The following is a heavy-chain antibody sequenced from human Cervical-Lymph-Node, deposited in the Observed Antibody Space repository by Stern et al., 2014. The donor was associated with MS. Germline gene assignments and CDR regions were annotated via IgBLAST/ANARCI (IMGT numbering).Heavy chain of an antibody. J-gene: IGHJ4*02. CDR3: ARDRLVHHGSGTYYY. CDR2: ISTHDGYT. Sequence: QMQLVQSGAEVKRPGASVKVSCKASGYTFTEYGFSWVRQAPGQGLEWMGWISTHDGYTSYAQNLQGRVTMTTDTSTSTASMELRSLRSDDTAVYYCARDRLVHHGSGTYYYWGQGTLVTVSS. V-gene: IGHV1-18*01. D-gene: IGHD3-10*01. CDR1: GYTFTEYG.